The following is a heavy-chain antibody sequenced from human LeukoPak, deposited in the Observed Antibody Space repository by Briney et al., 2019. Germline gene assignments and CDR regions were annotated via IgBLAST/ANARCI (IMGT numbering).Heavy chain of an antibody. Sequence: GGSLRLSCAASGFTFSDHYMDWVRQAPGKGLEWVGRTRNKANSYTTEYAASVKGRFTISRDDSKNSLYLQMNSLKTEDTAVYYCARNTDSSGPYGAFDIWGQGTMVTVSS. V-gene: IGHV3-72*01. CDR2: TRNKANSYTT. D-gene: IGHD6-19*01. CDR1: GFTFSDHY. CDR3: ARNTDSSGPYGAFDI. J-gene: IGHJ3*02.